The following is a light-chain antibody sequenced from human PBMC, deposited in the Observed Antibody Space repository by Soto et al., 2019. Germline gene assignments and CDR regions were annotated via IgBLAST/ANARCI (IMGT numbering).Light chain of an antibody. J-gene: IGKJ4*01. V-gene: IGKV1-39*01. Sequence: DIQMTQSPSSLSASVGDRVTITCRASQSISSYLNWYQQKPGKAPKLLIYAASSLQSGVPSRLSGSGSGTDFTLTISSLHPEDFATYYCQQSYSTPLTVGGGTKVDSK. CDR2: AAS. CDR3: QQSYSTPLT. CDR1: QSISSY.